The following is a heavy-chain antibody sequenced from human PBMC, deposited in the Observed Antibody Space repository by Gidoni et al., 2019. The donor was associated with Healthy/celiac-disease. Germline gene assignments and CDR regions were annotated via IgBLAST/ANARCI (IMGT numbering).Heavy chain of an antibody. CDR3: AKDPGSYPFSFSPLAGYFDY. J-gene: IGHJ4*02. V-gene: IGHV3-23*01. Sequence: EVQLLESGGGLVQPGGSLRLSCPASGFTFSSYAMSWVRQAPGKGLGWVSAISGSGGSTYYADSVKGRFTISRDNSKNTLYLQMNSLRAEDTAVYYCAKDPGSYPFSFSPLAGYFDYWGQGTLVTVSS. CDR1: GFTFSSYA. CDR2: ISGSGGST. D-gene: IGHD2-15*01.